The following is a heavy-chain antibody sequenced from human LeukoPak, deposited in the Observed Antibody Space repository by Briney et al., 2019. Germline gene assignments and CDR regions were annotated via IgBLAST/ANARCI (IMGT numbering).Heavy chain of an antibody. CDR1: GGSIRSSSYY. J-gene: IGHJ4*02. Sequence: SETLSLTCTVSGGSIRSSSYYWGWIRQPPGEGLEWIGTIFYGGSTYYNPSLKSRVTISVDTSKNQFSLKLSSVTAAATAVYYCARRRCSRTNCYSSLDYWGQGTLVTVSS. CDR2: IFYGGST. V-gene: IGHV4-39*01. CDR3: ARRRCSRTNCYSSLDY. D-gene: IGHD2-2*01.